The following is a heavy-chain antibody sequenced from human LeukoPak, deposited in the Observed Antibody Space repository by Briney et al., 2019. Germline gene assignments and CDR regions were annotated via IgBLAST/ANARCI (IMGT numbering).Heavy chain of an antibody. CDR2: ISSSSSYI. V-gene: IGHV3-21*04. CDR3: AKVRGRGYYDSSGYYPFDY. D-gene: IGHD3-22*01. CDR1: GFTFSSYS. J-gene: IGHJ4*02. Sequence: GGSLRLSCAASGFTFSSYSMNWVRQAPGKGLEWVSSISSSSSYIYYADSVKGRFTISRDNAKNSLYLQMNSLRAEDTAVYYCAKVRGRGYYDSSGYYPFDYWGQGTLVTVSS.